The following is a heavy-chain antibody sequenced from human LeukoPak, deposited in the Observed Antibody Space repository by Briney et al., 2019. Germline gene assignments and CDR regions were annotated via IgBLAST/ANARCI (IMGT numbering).Heavy chain of an antibody. V-gene: IGHV3-48*01. CDR1: GFTFSSYS. D-gene: IGHD1-26*01. CDR2: ISSSSSTI. CDR3: AKDGGGSSSYFDY. Sequence: GGSLRLPCAASGFTFSSYSMNWVRQAPGKGLEWVSYISSSSSTIYYADSVKGRFTISRDNSKNTLYLQMNSLRAEDTAVYYCAKDGGGSSSYFDYWGQGTLVTVSS. J-gene: IGHJ4*02.